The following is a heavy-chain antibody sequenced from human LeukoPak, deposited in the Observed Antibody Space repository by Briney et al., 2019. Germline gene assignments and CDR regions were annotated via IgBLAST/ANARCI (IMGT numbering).Heavy chain of an antibody. CDR1: GGSISSGGYY. CDR3: ARDLKYYYGSGSYEEVGYYYYYGMDV. CDR2: IYNSGST. Sequence: SETLSLTCTVSGGSISSGGYYWSWIRQHPGKGLEWIGYIYNSGSTYYNPSLKSRVTISVDTSKNQFSLKLSSVTAADTAVYYCARDLKYYYGSGSYEEVGYYYYYGMDVWGQGTTVTVSS. D-gene: IGHD3-10*01. J-gene: IGHJ6*02. V-gene: IGHV4-61*08.